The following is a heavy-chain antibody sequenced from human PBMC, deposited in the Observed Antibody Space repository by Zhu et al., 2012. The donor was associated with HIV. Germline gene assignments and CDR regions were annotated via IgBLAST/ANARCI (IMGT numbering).Heavy chain of an antibody. CDR3: ARSRSPDLSKVSRYLDRLMEQLAPITTNNDIYGMDV. Sequence: QVQLQQWGAGLLKPSETLSLTCAAYGGSFIGHSWSWIRQSPEKGLEWIGEINHSGKTNYNPSLESRVTIAVDTSRNQFSLKLRSLTAADTAVYYCARSRSPDLSKVSRYLDRLMEQLAPITTNNDIYGMDVWSQRDQRSPSPQ. CDR2: INHSGKT. D-gene: IGHD3-9*01. V-gene: IGHV4-34*01. J-gene: IGHJ6*04. CDR1: GGSFIGHS.